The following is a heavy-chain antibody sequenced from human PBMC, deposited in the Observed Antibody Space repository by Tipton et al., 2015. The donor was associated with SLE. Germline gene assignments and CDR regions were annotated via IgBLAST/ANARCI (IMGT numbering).Heavy chain of an antibody. J-gene: IGHJ4*02. CDR2: IYHSGST. D-gene: IGHD3-16*01. CDR3: ARGDTVFDY. Sequence: TLSLTCAVSGGSISSGDYYWSWIRQPPGKGLEWIGEIYHSGSTNYNPSLKSRVTISVDRSKNQFSLKLSSVTAADTAVYYCARGDTVFDYWGQGTLVTVSS. V-gene: IGHV4-30-2*01. CDR1: GGSISSGDYY.